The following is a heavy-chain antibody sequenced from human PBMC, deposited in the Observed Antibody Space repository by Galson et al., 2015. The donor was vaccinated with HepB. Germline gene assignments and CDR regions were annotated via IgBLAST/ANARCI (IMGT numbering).Heavy chain of an antibody. CDR2: IYAGDSDT. Sequence: QSGAEVKKPGESLKISCKGSGYTFSTYWIGWVRQMPGKGLEWMGVIYAGDSDTRYSPSFQGQVIISADKSASTAYLQWSSLKASDTAIYYCARTGFCSGNKCYGYGYFDYWGQGTLVAVSS. J-gene: IGHJ4*02. CDR3: ARTGFCSGNKCYGYGYFDY. CDR1: GYTFSTYW. V-gene: IGHV5-51*01. D-gene: IGHD2-15*01.